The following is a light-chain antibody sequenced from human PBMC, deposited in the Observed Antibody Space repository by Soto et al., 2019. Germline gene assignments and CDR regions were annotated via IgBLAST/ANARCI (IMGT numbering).Light chain of an antibody. V-gene: IGKV1-5*01. Sequence: DIQMTQSPSSPSASVRDRVTITCRASQSISSWLAWYQQKPGKAPKLLIYDASSLESGVPSRFSGSGSGTEFTLTISSLQPDDFATYYCQQYNSYWTFGQGTKVDI. CDR2: DAS. CDR1: QSISSW. CDR3: QQYNSYWT. J-gene: IGKJ1*01.